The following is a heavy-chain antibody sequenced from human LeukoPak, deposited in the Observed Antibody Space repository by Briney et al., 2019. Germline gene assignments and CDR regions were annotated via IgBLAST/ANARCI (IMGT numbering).Heavy chain of an antibody. CDR3: AKAPVTSCRGAFCYPLDS. CDR1: GFTFNTYD. D-gene: IGHD2-15*01. Sequence: GGSLRLSCVTSGFTFNTYDMNWVRQAPGKGPEWVSYISASGSVTYYADSVKGRFTISRDSSKNTLYLQMNNLRTEDAAIYYCAKAPVTSCRGAFCYPLDSWGQGTLVTVSS. CDR2: ISASGSVT. V-gene: IGHV3-48*03. J-gene: IGHJ4*02.